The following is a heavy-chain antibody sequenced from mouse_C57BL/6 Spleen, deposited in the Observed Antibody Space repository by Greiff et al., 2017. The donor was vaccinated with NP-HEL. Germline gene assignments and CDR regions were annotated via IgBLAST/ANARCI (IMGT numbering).Heavy chain of an antibody. D-gene: IGHD4-1*01. CDR3: ARDLGYFDY. CDR1: GFTFSSYA. CDR2: ISDGGSYT. Sequence: EVQLVESGGGLVKPGGSLKLSCAASGFTFSSYAMSWVRQTPEKRLEWVATISDGGSYTYYPDKVKGRFTISRDNAKNNLYLQMSHLKSEDTAMYYCARDLGYFDYWGQGTTLTVSS. V-gene: IGHV5-4*01. J-gene: IGHJ2*01.